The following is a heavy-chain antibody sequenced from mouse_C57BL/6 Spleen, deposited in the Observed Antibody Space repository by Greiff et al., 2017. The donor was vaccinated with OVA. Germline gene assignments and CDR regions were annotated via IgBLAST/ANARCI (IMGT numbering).Heavy chain of an antibody. CDR2: ISSGSSTI. CDR3: ASLANWDFDY. J-gene: IGHJ2*01. V-gene: IGHV5-17*01. D-gene: IGHD4-1*01. CDR1: GFTFSDYG. Sequence: EVMLVESGGGLVKPGGSLKLSCAASGFTFSDYGMHWVRQAPEKGLEWVAYISSGSSTIYYADTVKGRFTISRDNAKNTLFLQMTSLRSEDTAMYYCASLANWDFDYWGQGTTLTVSS.